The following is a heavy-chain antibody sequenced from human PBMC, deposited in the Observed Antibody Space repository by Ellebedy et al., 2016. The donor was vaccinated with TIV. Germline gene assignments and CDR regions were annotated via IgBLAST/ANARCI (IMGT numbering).Heavy chain of an antibody. CDR1: GFTFSSYS. J-gene: IGHJ5*02. CDR3: AKSVYAIQNWFDP. Sequence: GGSLRLSXVASGFTFSSYSMHWVRQAPGKGLEWVAVVSSDGSVRYYADSMKGPFTISRDNSKNTLYLQMNSLRAEDTAVYYCAKSVYAIQNWFDPWGQGTLVTVSS. V-gene: IGHV3-30-3*02. D-gene: IGHD2-8*01. CDR2: VSSDGSVR.